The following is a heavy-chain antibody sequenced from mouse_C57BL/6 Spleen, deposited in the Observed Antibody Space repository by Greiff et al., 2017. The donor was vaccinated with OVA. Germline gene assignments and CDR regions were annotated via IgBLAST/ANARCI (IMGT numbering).Heavy chain of an antibody. D-gene: IGHD1-1*01. CDR1: GFTFSDYG. Sequence: EVQGVESGGGLVKPGGSLKLSCAASGFTFSDYGMHWVRQAPEKGLEWVAYISSGSSTIYYADTVKGRFTISRDNAKNTLFLQMTSLRSEDTAMYYCASPLRSYAMDYWGQGTSVTVSS. J-gene: IGHJ4*01. CDR3: ASPLRSYAMDY. V-gene: IGHV5-17*01. CDR2: ISSGSSTI.